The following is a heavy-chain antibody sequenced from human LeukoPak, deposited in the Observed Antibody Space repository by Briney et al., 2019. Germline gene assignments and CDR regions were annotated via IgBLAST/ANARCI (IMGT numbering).Heavy chain of an antibody. D-gene: IGHD3-22*01. V-gene: IGHV3-53*01. Sequence: GGSLRLSCAASGFTVSSNYMSWVRQAPGKGLEWVSVIYSGGSTYYADSVKGRFTISRDNSKNTLYLQMNSLRAEDTAVYYCAREPLEDYYDSSGYFSARYYYYMDVWGKGTTVTVSS. CDR1: GFTVSSNY. CDR2: IYSGGST. J-gene: IGHJ6*03. CDR3: AREPLEDYYDSSGYFSARYYYYMDV.